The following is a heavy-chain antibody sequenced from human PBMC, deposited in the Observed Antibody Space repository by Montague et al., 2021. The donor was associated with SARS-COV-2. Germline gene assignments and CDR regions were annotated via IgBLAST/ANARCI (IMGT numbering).Heavy chain of an antibody. D-gene: IGHD5-24*01. CDR2: ITSDSLRI. V-gene: IGHV3-21*06. CDR1: GFTFSRHD. Sequence: SLRLSCAASGFTFSRHDMIWIRQAPGKGLEWVSTITSDSLRIYYAESVKGRFTISRDNGRNSLYLQMNSLRTEDTTMYYCGRNFNLWGIGTLVTVSS. CDR3: GRNFNL. J-gene: IGHJ3*01.